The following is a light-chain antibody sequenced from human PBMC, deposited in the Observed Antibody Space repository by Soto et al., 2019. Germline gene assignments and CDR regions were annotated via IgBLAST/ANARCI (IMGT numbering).Light chain of an antibody. CDR2: DVS. V-gene: IGLV2-14*01. CDR3: SSYTSSSTPFC. J-gene: IGLJ1*01. Sequence: ALTQPASVSGSPGQSITISCTGTSSDVGGYNYVSWYQQHPGKAPKLMIYDVSNRPSGVSNRFSGSKSGNTASLTISGLQAEDEADYYCSSYTSSSTPFCFGTGTKLTVL. CDR1: SSDVGGYNY.